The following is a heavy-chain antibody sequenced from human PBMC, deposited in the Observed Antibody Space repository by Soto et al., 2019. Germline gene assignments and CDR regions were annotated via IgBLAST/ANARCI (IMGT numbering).Heavy chain of an antibody. D-gene: IGHD2-8*01. CDR1: GGSVSNSNYY. CDR3: VSQRTSVLSQAYFDY. V-gene: IGHV4-39*01. CDR2: VYYRGRS. Sequence: SETLSLTCTVSGGSVSNSNYYWGWIRQSPGKGLEWIGSVYYRGRSYSKSSAKSRITISVDTSKNQFSLNLNSVTASDTAVYFCVSQRTSVLSQAYFDYWGPGALVTVSS. J-gene: IGHJ4*02.